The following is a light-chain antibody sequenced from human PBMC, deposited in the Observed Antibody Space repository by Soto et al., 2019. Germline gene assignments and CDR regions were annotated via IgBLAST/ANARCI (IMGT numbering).Light chain of an antibody. V-gene: IGKV1-33*01. Sequence: DIKLTLLTSSLPQAVGDRITITCQASQDISNYLNWYQQKPGKAPKLLIYDASNLETGVPSRFSGSGSGTDFTFAISSLQPEDIATYICQQCDNLIPFGQGTRLEIK. CDR2: DAS. CDR3: QQCDNLIP. J-gene: IGKJ5*01. CDR1: QDISNY.